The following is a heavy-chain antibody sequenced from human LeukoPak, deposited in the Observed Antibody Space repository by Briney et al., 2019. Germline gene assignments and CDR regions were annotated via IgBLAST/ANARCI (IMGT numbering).Heavy chain of an antibody. CDR1: GYTFTGYY. CDR2: INPNSGGT. D-gene: IGHD3-22*01. CDR3: ARVKAYDSSGYYVGRFDY. V-gene: IGHV1-2*02. J-gene: IGHJ4*02. Sequence: GASVKVSCKASGYTFTGYYMHWVRQAPGQGLEWMGWINPNSGGTNYAQKFQGRVTMTRDTSISTAYMELSRLRSDDTAVYYCARVKAYDSSGYYVGRFDYWGQGTLVTVSS.